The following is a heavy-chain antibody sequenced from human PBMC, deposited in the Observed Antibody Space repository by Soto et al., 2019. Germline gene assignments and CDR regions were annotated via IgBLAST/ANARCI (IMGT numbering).Heavy chain of an antibody. CDR3: AKDSHLSIAAPRGMDV. J-gene: IGHJ6*02. CDR1: VFTFSSYA. Sequence: WWSLRLSCSASVFTFSSYAMSWFRQAPGKGLEWVSAISGSGGSTYYADSVKGRFTISRDNSKNTLYLQMNSLRAEDTAVYYCAKDSHLSIAAPRGMDVWGQGTTVTVSS. CDR2: ISGSGGST. D-gene: IGHD6-6*01. V-gene: IGHV3-23*01.